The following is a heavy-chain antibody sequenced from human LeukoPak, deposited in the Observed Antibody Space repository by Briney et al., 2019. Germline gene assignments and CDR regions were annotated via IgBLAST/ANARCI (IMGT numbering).Heavy chain of an antibody. CDR3: ARGDSGNYILTASTGLLGY. V-gene: IGHV3-7*04. CDR2: IKEDGSER. Sequence: GGSLRLSCAASGFNFGEFWMAWVRQTPGKGLEWVADIKEDGSERFYVDSVKGRFTISRDNSKNLLDLQMNRLRGDDTAVYYCARGDSGNYILTASTGLLGYWGQGTLVTVSS. CDR1: GFNFGEFW. J-gene: IGHJ4*02. D-gene: IGHD1-26*01.